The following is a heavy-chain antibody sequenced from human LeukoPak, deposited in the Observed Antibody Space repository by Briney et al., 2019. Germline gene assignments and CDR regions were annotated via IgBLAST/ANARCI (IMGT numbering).Heavy chain of an antibody. D-gene: IGHD1-26*01. CDR1: GFAVSGRY. V-gene: IGHV3-53*05. CDR3: TRDRSNSGTRDAFDI. Sequence: PGGSLRLSCAASGFAVSGRYMSWARQAPGIGLEWVSVIYTGGSTYYGDSVKGRFTISRDISQNTVYLQMNSLRAEDTAVYYCTRDRSNSGTRDAFDIWGQGTMVSVSS. CDR2: IYTGGST. J-gene: IGHJ3*02.